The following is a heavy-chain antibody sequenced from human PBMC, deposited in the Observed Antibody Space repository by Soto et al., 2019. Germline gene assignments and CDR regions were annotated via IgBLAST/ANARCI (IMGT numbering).Heavy chain of an antibody. CDR3: ATHTVVTPGNYYYGMDV. Sequence: QVQLVQSGAEVKKPGSSVKVSCKASGGTFSSYAISWVRQAPGQGLEWMGGIIPIFRTADYAQKLQGRVTNTADETPRQAYMEVRSLRSEDTGVYYCATHTVVTPGNYYYGMDVWGQGTTVTVSS. V-gene: IGHV1-69*12. J-gene: IGHJ6*02. D-gene: IGHD2-21*02. CDR2: IIPIFRTA. CDR1: GGTFSSYA.